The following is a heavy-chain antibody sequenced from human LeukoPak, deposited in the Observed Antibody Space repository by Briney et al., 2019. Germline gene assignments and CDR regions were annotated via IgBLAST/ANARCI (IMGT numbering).Heavy chain of an antibody. CDR3: AREEVYFDY. CDR2: ISSSSSTI. V-gene: IGHV3-48*01. Sequence: GGSLRLSCAASGFTFSSYSMNWVRQAPGKGLEWVSYISSSSSTIYYADSVKGRFTISRDNAKNSLYLQMNSLRPEDTAVYYCAREEVYFDYWGQGTLVAVSS. CDR1: GFTFSSYS. J-gene: IGHJ4*02.